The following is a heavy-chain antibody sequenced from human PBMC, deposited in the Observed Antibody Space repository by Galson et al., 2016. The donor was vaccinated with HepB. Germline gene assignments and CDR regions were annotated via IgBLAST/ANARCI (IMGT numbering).Heavy chain of an antibody. CDR3: AKDLGLPTHHYFYYAMDV. CDR1: GFTFSDYG. D-gene: IGHD3/OR15-3a*01. J-gene: IGHJ6*02. CDR2: ISYDGSMD. Sequence: SLRLSCAASGFTFSDYGMHWVRQAPGKGLEWVGVISYDGSMDYYTDSVKGRFTISRDSSKNTLHLQMSSLRPEDTAVYYCAKDLGLPTHHYFYYAMDVWGQGTTVTVSS. V-gene: IGHV3-30*18.